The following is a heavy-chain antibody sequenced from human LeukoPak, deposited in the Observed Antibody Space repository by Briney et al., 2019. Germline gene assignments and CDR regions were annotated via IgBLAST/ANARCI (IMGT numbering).Heavy chain of an antibody. V-gene: IGHV3-23*01. Sequence: GGSLRLSCAASGFTFSSYAMSWVRQAPGKGLEWVSAISGSGGSTYYADSVKGRFTISRDNSKNTLYLQMNSLRAEDTAVYYCARDLYSSSWSPYYFDYWGQGTLVTVSS. CDR1: GFTFSSYA. CDR3: ARDLYSSSWSPYYFDY. J-gene: IGHJ4*02. CDR2: ISGSGGST. D-gene: IGHD6-13*01.